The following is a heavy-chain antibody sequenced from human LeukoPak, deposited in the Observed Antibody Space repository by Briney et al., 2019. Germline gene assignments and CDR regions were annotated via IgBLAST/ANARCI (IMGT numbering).Heavy chain of an antibody. V-gene: IGHV3-48*01. D-gene: IGHD3-10*01. CDR1: GFNFGDYA. Sequence: HPGGSLRLSCTTSGFNFGDYAMTWVRQAPGKGLEWISYISSTRPTIYYADSMKGRFTISRDDAKSSLYLQMNSLRVEDTAVYYCAKEVTYGGAAFDVWGQGTTVTVSS. CDR2: ISSTRPTI. CDR3: AKEVTYGGAAFDV. J-gene: IGHJ3*01.